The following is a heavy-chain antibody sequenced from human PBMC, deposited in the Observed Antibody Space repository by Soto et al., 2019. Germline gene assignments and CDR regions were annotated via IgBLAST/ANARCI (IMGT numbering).Heavy chain of an antibody. V-gene: IGHV3-23*01. D-gene: IGHD1-26*01. Sequence: EVQLLESGGGLVQPGGSLRLSCAASGFTFNNYAMNWVRQAPGKGLEWVSGISGGGGSTYYADSVKGRFIISRDNVKNSLDLQLNSLRDEDTAVYYCARVSRSGGTYCFDCWGQGALVTVSS. CDR2: ISGGGGST. CDR3: ARVSRSGGTYCFDC. J-gene: IGHJ4*02. CDR1: GFTFNNYA.